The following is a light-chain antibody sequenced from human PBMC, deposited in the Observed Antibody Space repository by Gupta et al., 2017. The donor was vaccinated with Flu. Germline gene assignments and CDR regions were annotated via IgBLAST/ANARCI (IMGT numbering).Light chain of an antibody. J-gene: IGLJ2*01. CDR1: SGSIAGNY. CDR2: ED. CDR3: QSYDSSNVV. Sequence: NFMLTQPHSVSESPVKTVTISCSRSSGSIAGNYVQWYQPRPGSSPTTVIYEDQRPSGVPDRFSGSIDSSSNSATLTISGLKTEDEADYYCQSYDSSNVVFGGGTKLTVL. V-gene: IGLV6-57*01.